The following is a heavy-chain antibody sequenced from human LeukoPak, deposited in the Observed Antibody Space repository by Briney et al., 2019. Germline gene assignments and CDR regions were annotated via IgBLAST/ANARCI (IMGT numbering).Heavy chain of an antibody. V-gene: IGHV3-30*18. CDR1: GCTFSSYG. CDR3: AKDTVGTMVRGVPGAFDY. Sequence: TGGSLRLSCAASGCTFSSYGMHWVRQAPGKGLEWVAVISYDGSNKYYADSVKGRFTISRDNSKNTLYLQMNSLRAEDTAVYYCAKDTVGTMVRGVPGAFDYWGQGTLVTVSS. CDR2: ISYDGSNK. D-gene: IGHD3-10*01. J-gene: IGHJ4*02.